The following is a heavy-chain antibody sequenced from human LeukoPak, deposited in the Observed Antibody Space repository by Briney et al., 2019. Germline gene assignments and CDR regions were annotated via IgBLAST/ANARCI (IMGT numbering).Heavy chain of an antibody. D-gene: IGHD1-14*01. Sequence: ASVKVSCKASGYTFTNYYMHWVRQAPGQGLEWMGMINPSGGSTNYAQKFQGRVTMTRDTSTSTVYMELSSLRSEDTAVYYCARCQTDLGWFDPWGQGSLVTVSS. CDR3: ARCQTDLGWFDP. V-gene: IGHV1-46*01. CDR2: INPSGGST. J-gene: IGHJ5*02. CDR1: GYTFTNYY.